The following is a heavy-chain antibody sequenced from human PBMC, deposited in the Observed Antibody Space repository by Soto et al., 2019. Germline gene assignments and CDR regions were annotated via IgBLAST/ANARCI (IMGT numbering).Heavy chain of an antibody. CDR1: GRSFSGSY. Sequence: SETLSLTCAVYGRSFSGSYWSWIRLPPGKGLEWIGEINHSGSTNYNPSLKSRVTISVDSSKNQFSLKLRSVTAADTAVYYCARGLGDFWSGYWSHRPELKKYYFDSWGEG. CDR3: ARGLGDFWSGYWSHRPELKKYYFDS. V-gene: IGHV4-34*01. J-gene: IGHJ4*02. CDR2: INHSGST. D-gene: IGHD3-3*01.